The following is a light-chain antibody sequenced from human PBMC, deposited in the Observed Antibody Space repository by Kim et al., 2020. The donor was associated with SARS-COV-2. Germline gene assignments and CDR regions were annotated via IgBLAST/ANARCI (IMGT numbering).Light chain of an antibody. CDR2: AAS. CDR3: QKYNSAPWT. CDR1: QDIAKS. V-gene: IGKV1-27*01. Sequence: FVGDRVTITGRASQDIAKSLAWYQQKPGKVPKVLIYAASTLQSGVPSRFSGSGSGTEFTLTIDTLQTEDVATYYCQKYNSAPWTFGPGTKVDIK. J-gene: IGKJ1*01.